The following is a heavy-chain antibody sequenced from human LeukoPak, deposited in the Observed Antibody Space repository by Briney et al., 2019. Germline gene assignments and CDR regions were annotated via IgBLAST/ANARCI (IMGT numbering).Heavy chain of an antibody. D-gene: IGHD5-18*01. CDR2: ISFIGST. CDR1: GGSVSSGSYY. V-gene: IGHV4-61*01. CDR3: ARVTQSRGYSYSIDY. Sequence: SETLSLTCTASGGSVSSGSYYWSWIRQPPGKGLEWIGYISFIGSTNYNPSLKSRVTISVDTSKNQFSLKLSSVTAADTAVYYCARVTQSRGYSYSIDYWGQGTLVTVSS. J-gene: IGHJ4*02.